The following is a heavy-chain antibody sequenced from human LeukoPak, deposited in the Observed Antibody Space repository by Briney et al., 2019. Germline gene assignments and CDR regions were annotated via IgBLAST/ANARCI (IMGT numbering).Heavy chain of an antibody. CDR3: ARDLMVRGVIGAFDI. D-gene: IGHD3-10*01. V-gene: IGHV4-59*12. CDR1: GGSISSYY. CDR2: ISDIGST. Sequence: SETLSLTCTVSGGSISSYYWSWIRQPPGKGLEWIAYISDIGSTNYNPSLKSRVTMSVDTSKNQFSLKLSSVTAADTAVYYCARDLMVRGVIGAFDIWGQGTMVTVSS. J-gene: IGHJ3*02.